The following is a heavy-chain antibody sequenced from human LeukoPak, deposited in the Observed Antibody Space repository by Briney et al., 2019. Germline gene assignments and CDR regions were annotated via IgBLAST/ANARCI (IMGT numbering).Heavy chain of an antibody. CDR2: ISSSGSAI. Sequence: GGSLRLSCVASGFTFSSYTMNWVREAPGKGLEWVSYISSSGSAIDYADSVKGRFTISRDNAKNSLYLQMNSLKAEDTGVYYCARLGSSWNNFDYWGQGTLVTVSS. CDR1: GFTFSSYT. CDR3: ARLGSSWNNFDY. J-gene: IGHJ4*02. V-gene: IGHV3-48*03. D-gene: IGHD6-13*01.